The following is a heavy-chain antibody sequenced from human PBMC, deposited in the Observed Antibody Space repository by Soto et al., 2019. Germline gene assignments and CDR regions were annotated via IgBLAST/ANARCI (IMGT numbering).Heavy chain of an antibody. CDR3: AGTGNWGSTPR. D-gene: IGHD7-27*01. CDR2: IKQDGSEK. V-gene: IGHV3-7*03. J-gene: IGHJ4*02. Sequence: GGSLRLSCAASGFTFSSHWMSWVRQAPGKGLEWVANIKQDGSEKYYVDSVKGRFTISRDNAKNSLYLQMNSLRAEDTAVYYCAGTGNWGSTPRWGQGTLVTVS. CDR1: GFTFSSHW.